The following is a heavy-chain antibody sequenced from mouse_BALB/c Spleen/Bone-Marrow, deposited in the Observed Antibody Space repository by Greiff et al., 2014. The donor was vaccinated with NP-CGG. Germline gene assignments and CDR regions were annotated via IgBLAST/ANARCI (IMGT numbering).Heavy chain of an antibody. D-gene: IGHD2-3*01. V-gene: IGHV1-14*01. J-gene: IGHJ4*01. Sequence: EVQLQQSGPELVKPGASVKMSCKASGYTFTSYVLHWVKQRPGQGLEWIGYINPYNDGTKSNEKFKGKATMTSDKSSSTAYMELSSLTSEDSAVYYRAREDGYYGMDYWGQGASVTVSS. CDR1: GYTFTSYV. CDR2: INPYNDGT. CDR3: AREDGYYGMDY.